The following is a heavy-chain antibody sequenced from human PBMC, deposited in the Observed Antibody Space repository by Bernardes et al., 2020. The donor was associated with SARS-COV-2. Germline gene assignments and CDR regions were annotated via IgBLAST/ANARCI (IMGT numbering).Heavy chain of an antibody. V-gene: IGHV1-8*01. Sequence: ASVKASCKASAYTFNNYDINWVRQAAGQGLEWMGWMNPNSGNSAYAQTFQGRVTMTMDSSITTAYLELNSLTSDDTAVYFCARGAPHNYFDSSPLDYWGQGTLVTVSS. D-gene: IGHD3-22*01. CDR2: MNPNSGNS. CDR1: AYTFNNYD. CDR3: ARGAPHNYFDSSPLDY. J-gene: IGHJ4*02.